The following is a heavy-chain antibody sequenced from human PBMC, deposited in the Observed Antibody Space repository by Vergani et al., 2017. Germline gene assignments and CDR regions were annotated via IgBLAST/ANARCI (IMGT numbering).Heavy chain of an antibody. D-gene: IGHD6-25*01. V-gene: IGHV4-38-2*02. CDR3: AKNSSGGFLDN. CDR1: GDSPKTADY. CDR2: VYHSGST. J-gene: IGHJ4*02. Sequence: QVHLQESGPGLVKPSETLSLTCSVSGDSPKTADYWGWIGKPPGKGLEWIGSVYHSGSTSYNPSLQSRATISVDTSKKQFSLNLNTMTAADTTIYYCAKNSSGGFLDNWGQGALVTVSS.